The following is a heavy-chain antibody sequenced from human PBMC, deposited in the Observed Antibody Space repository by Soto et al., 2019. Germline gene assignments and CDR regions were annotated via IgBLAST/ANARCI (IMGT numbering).Heavy chain of an antibody. Sequence: GGSLRLSCAASGCTFSSYGMHWVRQAPGKGLEWVAVIWYDGSNKYYADSVKGRFTISRDNSKNTLYLQMNSLRAEDTAVYYCAREQRYIAAAGYFDYWGQGTLVTVSS. J-gene: IGHJ4*02. V-gene: IGHV3-33*01. CDR1: GCTFSSYG. CDR2: IWYDGSNK. CDR3: AREQRYIAAAGYFDY. D-gene: IGHD6-13*01.